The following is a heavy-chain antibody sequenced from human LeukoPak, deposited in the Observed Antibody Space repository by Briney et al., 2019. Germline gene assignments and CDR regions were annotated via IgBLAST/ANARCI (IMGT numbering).Heavy chain of an antibody. Sequence: PGGSLRLSCAASGFTFSSYWMSWVRQAPGKGLEWVANIKQDGSEKYYVDSVKGRFIISRDNAKNSLYLQMNSLRAEDKAVYYCARGPSNPGEDFDYWGQGTLVTVSS. D-gene: IGHD3-10*01. J-gene: IGHJ4*02. CDR3: ARGPSNPGEDFDY. CDR2: IKQDGSEK. CDR1: GFTFSSYW. V-gene: IGHV3-7*01.